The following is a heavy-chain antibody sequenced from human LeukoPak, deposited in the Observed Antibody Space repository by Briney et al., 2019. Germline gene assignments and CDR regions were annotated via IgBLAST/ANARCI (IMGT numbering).Heavy chain of an antibody. J-gene: IGHJ4*02. V-gene: IGHV3-30*18. Sequence: PGTSLRLSCAASEFTFGSYGMHWVRQAPGKGLEWVAVISYDGRQTYYADSVKGRFTISRDNSKTTLYLQMNSLRTDDTAVYSCAKDFNTVTTLDSWGQGTLVTVSS. D-gene: IGHD4-17*01. CDR2: ISYDGRQT. CDR1: EFTFGSYG. CDR3: AKDFNTVTTLDS.